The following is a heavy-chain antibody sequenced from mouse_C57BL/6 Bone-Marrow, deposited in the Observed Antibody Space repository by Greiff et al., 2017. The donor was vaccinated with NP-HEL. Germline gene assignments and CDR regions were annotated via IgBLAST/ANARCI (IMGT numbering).Heavy chain of an antibody. CDR3: ARFPAQASAWFAY. V-gene: IGHV1-59*01. CDR1: GYTFTSYW. J-gene: IGHJ3*01. Sequence: VQLQQPGAELVRPGTSVKLSCKASGYTFTSYWMHWVKQRPGQGLEWIGVIDPSDSYTNYNQKFKGKATLTVDTSSSTAYMQLSSLTSEDSAVYYCARFPAQASAWFAYWGQGTLVTVSA. CDR2: IDPSDSYT. D-gene: IGHD3-2*02.